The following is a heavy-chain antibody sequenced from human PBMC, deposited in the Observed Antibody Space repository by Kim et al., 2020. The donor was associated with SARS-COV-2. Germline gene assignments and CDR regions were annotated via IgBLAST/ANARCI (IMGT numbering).Heavy chain of an antibody. CDR2: ISGGGGST. D-gene: IGHD4-17*01. CDR1: GFTFTTYA. CDR3: AKELGVTTKTTVGDLFDS. Sequence: GGSLRLSCVASGFTFTTYAMNWVRQAPGKGLEWVSGISGGGGSTYYADSVKGRFTISRDSSKNTLYLQMNSLRAEDTAVYYCAKELGVTTKTTVGDLFDSWGPGTLVTVSS. V-gene: IGHV3-23*01. J-gene: IGHJ4*02.